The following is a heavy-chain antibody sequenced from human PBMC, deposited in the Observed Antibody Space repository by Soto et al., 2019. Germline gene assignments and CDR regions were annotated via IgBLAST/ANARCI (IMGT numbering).Heavy chain of an antibody. D-gene: IGHD4-17*01. CDR3: AKDRSGVTTRRYYYYGMDV. J-gene: IGHJ6*02. Sequence: GGSLRLSCTASGFTFSSYGMHWVRQAPGKGLEWVAVISYDGSNKYYADSVKGRFTISRDNSKNTLYLQMNSLRAEDTAVYYCAKDRSGVTTRRYYYYGMDVWGQGTTVTVSS. CDR2: ISYDGSNK. V-gene: IGHV3-30*18. CDR1: GFTFSSYG.